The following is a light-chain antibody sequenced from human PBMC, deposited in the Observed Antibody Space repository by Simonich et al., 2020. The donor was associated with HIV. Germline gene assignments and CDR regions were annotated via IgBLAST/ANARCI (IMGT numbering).Light chain of an antibody. J-gene: IGKJ1*01. CDR2: VAS. CDR3: KQSFSSPWT. Sequence: DIQMTQSPSTLSASVGDTVTITCRASQSISDWLAWYQQNRGKAPKLLIYVASSLPSGVPSRFSGSGSGTDFTLTISSLQPEDFATYYCKQSFSSPWTFGQGTKVAIK. CDR1: QSISDW. V-gene: IGKV1-39*01.